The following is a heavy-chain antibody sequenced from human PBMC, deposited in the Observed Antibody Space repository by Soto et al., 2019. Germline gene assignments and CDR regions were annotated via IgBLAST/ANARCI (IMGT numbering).Heavy chain of an antibody. D-gene: IGHD6-19*01. V-gene: IGHV4-31*03. J-gene: IGHJ5*02. CDR1: GGSISSGGYY. Sequence: QVQLQESGPGLVKPSQTLSLTCTVSGGSISSGGYYWNWIRQHPGKGLEWIGYIYYIGSTYYNPSLKMRVTISLDTSKNQFALKLSSVTAADTEVYYCASSVFPWGQGTLVTVSS. CDR2: IYYIGST. CDR3: ASSVFP.